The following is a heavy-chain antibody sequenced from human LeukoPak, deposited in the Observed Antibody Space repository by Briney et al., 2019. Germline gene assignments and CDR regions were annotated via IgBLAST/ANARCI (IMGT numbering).Heavy chain of an antibody. Sequence: PSETLSLTCTVSGGSISSGGYYWSWIRQHPGKGLEWIGYIYYSGSTYYNPSLKSRVTISVDTSKNQFSLKLSSVTAADTAVYYCARGAEGYFDWQRYNWFDPWGQGTLVTVFS. CDR2: IYYSGST. V-gene: IGHV4-31*03. D-gene: IGHD3-9*01. CDR3: ARGAEGYFDWQRYNWFDP. CDR1: GGSISSGGYY. J-gene: IGHJ5*02.